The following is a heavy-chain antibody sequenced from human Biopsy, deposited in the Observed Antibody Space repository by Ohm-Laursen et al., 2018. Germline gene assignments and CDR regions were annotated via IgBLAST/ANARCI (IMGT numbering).Heavy chain of an antibody. CDR2: IGGSGGGT. J-gene: IGHJ6*02. Sequence: SLRLSCAAPGFYFSNYAMSWVRQAPGKGLEWVSAIGGSGGGTYYADSVKGRFTISRDDSKNTVYLQMNSLRVEDRAVYYCARPMSRVVAYGMDVWGQGTTVTVSS. V-gene: IGHV3-23*01. CDR3: ARPMSRVVAYGMDV. CDR1: GFYFSNYA. D-gene: IGHD2-15*01.